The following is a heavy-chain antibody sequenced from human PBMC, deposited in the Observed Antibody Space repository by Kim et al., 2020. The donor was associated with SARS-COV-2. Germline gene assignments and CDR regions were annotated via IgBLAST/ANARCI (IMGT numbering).Heavy chain of an antibody. Sequence: GGSLRLSCAASGFTFSSYAMHWVRQAPGKGLEWVAVISYDGSNKYYADSVKGRFTISRDNSKNTPYLQMNSLRAEDTAVYYCARWGGSDIVVVPAAGLRYWGQGTLVTVSS. D-gene: IGHD2-2*01. CDR1: GFTFSSYA. J-gene: IGHJ4*02. V-gene: IGHV3-30*04. CDR2: ISYDGSNK. CDR3: ARWGGSDIVVVPAAGLRY.